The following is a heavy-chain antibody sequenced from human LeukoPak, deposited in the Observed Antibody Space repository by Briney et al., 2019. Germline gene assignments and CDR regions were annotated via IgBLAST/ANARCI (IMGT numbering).Heavy chain of an antibody. V-gene: IGHV4-39*07. CDR2: IYYSGST. Sequence: SETLSLTCTVSGGSISSSSYYWGWIRQPPGKGLEWIGSIYYSGSTYYNPSLKSRVTISADTSKNQLSLKLSSVTAADTAVYYCARSPPAPKEFHKWGQGTLVTVSS. D-gene: IGHD2-2*01. CDR1: GGSISSSSYY. J-gene: IGHJ4*02. CDR3: ARSPPAPKEFHK.